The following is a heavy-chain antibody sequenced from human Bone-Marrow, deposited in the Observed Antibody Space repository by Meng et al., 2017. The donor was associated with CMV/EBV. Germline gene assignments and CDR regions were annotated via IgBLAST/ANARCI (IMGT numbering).Heavy chain of an antibody. D-gene: IGHD2-15*01. CDR1: GFTFRSYW. V-gene: IGHV3-7*01. CDR2: INKDGSEK. Sequence: GESLKISCAASGFTFRSYWMNWVRQAPGKGLEWVANINKDGSEKHCVDSVKGRFTTSRDNAENSLYLQMNSLRVEDTAVYYCARDSGSSWSFDSWGHGTLVTVSS. J-gene: IGHJ4*01. CDR3: ARDSGSSWSFDS.